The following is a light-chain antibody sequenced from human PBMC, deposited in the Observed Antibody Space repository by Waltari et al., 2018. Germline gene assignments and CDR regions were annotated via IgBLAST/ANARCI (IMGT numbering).Light chain of an antibody. CDR3: AAWDDSLNGPV. CDR2: SNN. CDR1: SSNIGSNT. Sequence: QSVLTQPPSASGTPGQRVTISCSGSSSNIGSNTVTWYQLLPGTAPKLLIYSNNQRPSGVPDRFSGSKSGTSASLAISGLQSEDEADYCCAAWDDSLNGPVFGGGTKLTVL. J-gene: IGLJ3*02. V-gene: IGLV1-44*01.